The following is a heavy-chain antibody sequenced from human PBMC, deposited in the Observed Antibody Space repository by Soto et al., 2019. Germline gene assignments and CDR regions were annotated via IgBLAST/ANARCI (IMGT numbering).Heavy chain of an antibody. J-gene: IGHJ4*02. CDR3: AKDRVLWPSPADY. CDR2: ISYDGSYE. D-gene: IGHD2-21*01. V-gene: IGHV3-30*18. CDR1: GFTFSSFG. Sequence: GGSLRLSCAASGFTFSSFGMHWVRQAPGKGLEWVAVISYDGSYEYYVDSVKGRFTISRDSSKNTLYLQMNSLRAEDTAVYYCAKDRVLWPSPADYWGQGTLVTVSS.